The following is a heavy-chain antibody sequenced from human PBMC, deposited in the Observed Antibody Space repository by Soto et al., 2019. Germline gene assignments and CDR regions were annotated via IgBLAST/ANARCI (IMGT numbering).Heavy chain of an antibody. CDR2: IYHSGRS. Sequence: PSETLSLTCAVSAYSITSGYYWGWIRQPPGKGLEWIASIYHSGRSYYNPSLKSRVTISVDTSKNHFSLKLSSVTAADTAVYYCARGGQYNWNYGCFDPWGQGTLVTVSS. D-gene: IGHD1-7*01. CDR1: AYSITSGYY. CDR3: ARGGQYNWNYGCFDP. V-gene: IGHV4-38-2*01. J-gene: IGHJ5*02.